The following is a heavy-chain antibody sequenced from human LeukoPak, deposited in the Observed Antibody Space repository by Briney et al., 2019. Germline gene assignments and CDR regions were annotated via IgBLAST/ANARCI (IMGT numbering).Heavy chain of an antibody. CDR1: GFTFSSYG. Sequence: PGGSLRLSCAASGFTFSSYGMHWVRQAPGKGLEWVAFIRYDGSNKYYADSVKGRFTISRDNSKNTLYLQMNSLRAEDTAVYYCAKDPSSGWYPTTNYFDYWGQGTLVTVSS. D-gene: IGHD6-19*01. CDR3: AKDPSSGWYPTTNYFDY. CDR2: IRYDGSNK. V-gene: IGHV3-30*02. J-gene: IGHJ4*02.